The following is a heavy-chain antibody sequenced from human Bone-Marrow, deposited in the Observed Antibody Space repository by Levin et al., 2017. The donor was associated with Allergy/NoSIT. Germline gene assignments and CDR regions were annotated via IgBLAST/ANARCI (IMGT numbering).Heavy chain of an antibody. J-gene: IGHJ4*02. CDR3: TTGNSRIWYSHDGY. CDR1: GFSASDAW. V-gene: IGHV3-15*07. CDR2: ITTKNEGGAL. D-gene: IGHD6-13*01. Sequence: PGGSLRLSCVASGFSASDAWMNWVRQAPGKGLEWVCRITTKNEGGALDYHAPVKGRFAISRDDSAHVLYLQMNSLKIADTAVYYCTTGNSRIWYSHDGYWGQGTLVTVSS.